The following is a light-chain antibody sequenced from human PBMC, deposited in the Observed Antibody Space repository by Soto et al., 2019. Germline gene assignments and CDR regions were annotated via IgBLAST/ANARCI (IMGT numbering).Light chain of an antibody. CDR2: GAS. CDR3: QQYTNWPYT. V-gene: IGKV3-15*01. CDR1: QSVGSN. J-gene: IGKJ2*01. Sequence: EIVMTQSPATLSVSPGERASLSCRASQSVGSNLAWYQQTAGQAPRLLIYGASTRATGIPARFSGSGSGTDFTLTISSLQSEDFAVYSWQQYTNWPYTFGQGTKLEIK.